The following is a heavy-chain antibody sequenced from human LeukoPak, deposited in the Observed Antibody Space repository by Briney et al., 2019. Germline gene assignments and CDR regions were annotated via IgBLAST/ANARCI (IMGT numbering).Heavy chain of an antibody. J-gene: IGHJ4*02. D-gene: IGHD3-9*01. CDR1: GASITSSRFY. CDR3: ARHGDYNRLTAYYDY. V-gene: IGHV4-39*01. Sequence: SETLSLTCTVSGASITSSRFYWGWIRQPPGRGLEWVGTIYYSGSTYYNPSLKSRVTISVDTSKNQFSLKLSSVTAADTAVYFCARHGDYNRLTAYYDYWGQGTLVTVSS. CDR2: IYYSGST.